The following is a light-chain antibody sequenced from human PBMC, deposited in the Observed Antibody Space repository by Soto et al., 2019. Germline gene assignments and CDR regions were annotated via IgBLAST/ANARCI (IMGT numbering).Light chain of an antibody. Sequence: EIVLTQSPGSLSLSPGERATLSCRASQSFSSSYLAWYQQKPGRAPRVLIYGASNRATGIPDRFSGSGSGTDFTLTITGLEPEDFAVYYCQQYGSSPRTFGQGTRLEIK. CDR1: QSFSSSY. CDR2: GAS. J-gene: IGKJ5*01. V-gene: IGKV3-20*01. CDR3: QQYGSSPRT.